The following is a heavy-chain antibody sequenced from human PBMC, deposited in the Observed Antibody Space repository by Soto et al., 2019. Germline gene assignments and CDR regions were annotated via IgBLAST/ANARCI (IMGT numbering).Heavy chain of an antibody. Sequence: QVQLLQSGAEVKKPGSSVRVSCEASGGSFRTYSISWVRQAPGQGLEWMGEIIPIFGTVNYAQKFQGRVTITADGPSTTVYMDLRSLRSEDTAVYYCAKGAVAGTPTSYYYYGMDVWGQGTTVTVSS. CDR1: GGSFRTYS. CDR3: AKGAVAGTPTSYYYYGMDV. D-gene: IGHD6-19*01. V-gene: IGHV1-69*12. J-gene: IGHJ6*02. CDR2: IIPIFGTV.